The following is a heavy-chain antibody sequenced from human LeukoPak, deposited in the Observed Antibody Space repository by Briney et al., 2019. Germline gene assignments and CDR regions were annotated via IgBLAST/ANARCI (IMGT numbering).Heavy chain of an antibody. Sequence: PSETLSLTCTVSGDSINSSAYYWGWIRQPPGKGLEWIASINYSGRTYYHPSLKSRVTVSVDTSKNQFSLKLNSVTAADTAVFFCARLSQGYCGGDCYSGYWGQGTLVTVSS. CDR2: INYSGRT. CDR3: ARLSQGYCGGDCYSGY. D-gene: IGHD2-21*02. CDR1: GDSINSSAYY. J-gene: IGHJ4*02. V-gene: IGHV4-39*01.